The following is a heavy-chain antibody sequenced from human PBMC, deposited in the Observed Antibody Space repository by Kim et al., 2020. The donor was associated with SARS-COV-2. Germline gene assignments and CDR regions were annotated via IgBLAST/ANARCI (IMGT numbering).Heavy chain of an antibody. V-gene: IGHV3-7*03. D-gene: IGHD4-17*01. CDR1: GFTFSTFW. CDR3: ARDNLGDYLFDY. J-gene: IGHJ4*02. Sequence: GGSLRLSCAASGFTFSTFWMSWVRQAPGKGLEWVANMNEDGSKKYYVDSVRGRFTISRDNAMNSLYLQMNSLRVEDTGVYYCARDNLGDYLFDYWGPGTL. CDR2: MNEDGSKK.